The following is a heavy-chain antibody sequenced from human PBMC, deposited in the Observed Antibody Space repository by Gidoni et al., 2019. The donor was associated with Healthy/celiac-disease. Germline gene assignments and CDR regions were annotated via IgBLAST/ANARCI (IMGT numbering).Heavy chain of an antibody. D-gene: IGHD3-22*01. CDR1: GFTFGRYW. Sequence: EVQLVESGGGLVQPGGSLRLSCSASGFTFGRYWMSWVRQAPGEGLEWVANIKQDGSEKYYVDSVKGRFTISRDNAKNSLYLQMNSLRAEDTAVYYCARDNSDYYDSSGYYGYWGQGTLVTVSS. CDR2: IKQDGSEK. CDR3: ARDNSDYYDSSGYYGY. J-gene: IGHJ4*02. V-gene: IGHV3-7*03.